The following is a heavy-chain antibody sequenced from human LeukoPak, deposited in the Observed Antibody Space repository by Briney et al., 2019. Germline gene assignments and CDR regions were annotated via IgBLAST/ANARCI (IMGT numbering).Heavy chain of an antibody. V-gene: IGHV1-46*01. D-gene: IGHD3-22*01. Sequence: ASVKVSCKASGYSFTSHYMHWVRQAPGQGLEWMGLINPSGSSTLYAQKLQGRVTMTTDTSTSTAYMELRSLRSDDTAVYYCARSYYYDSSGYPSYYYYYYMDAWGKGTTVTVSS. CDR1: GYSFTSHY. J-gene: IGHJ6*03. CDR2: INPSGSST. CDR3: ARSYYYDSSGYPSYYYYYYMDA.